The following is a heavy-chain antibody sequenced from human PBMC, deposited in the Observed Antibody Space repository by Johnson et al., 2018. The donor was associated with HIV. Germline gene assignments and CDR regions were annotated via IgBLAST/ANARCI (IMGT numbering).Heavy chain of an antibody. V-gene: IGHV3-9*01. D-gene: IGHD5-24*01. J-gene: IGHJ3*02. CDR3: QACRDGYNYETDGFDI. Sequence: VQLVESGGGLVQPGRSLRLSCAASGFTFDDYAMHWVRQAPGKGLEWVSGISWNSGSIGYADSVKGRFTISRDNAKNSLYLQMNSLRTEDTALYFCQACRDGYNYETDGFDIWGQGTMVTVSS. CDR2: ISWNSGSI. CDR1: GFTFDDYA.